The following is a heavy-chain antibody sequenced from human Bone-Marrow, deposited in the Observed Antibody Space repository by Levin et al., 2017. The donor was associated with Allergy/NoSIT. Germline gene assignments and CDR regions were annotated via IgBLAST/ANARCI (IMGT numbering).Heavy chain of an antibody. Sequence: GASVKVSCKASGYTFTDHYIHWVRQAPGQGLEWMGWMNSNGGGANYPQNFQGRVTMTRDTSINTAYMELISLTSDDTAVYYCARGKLRELLGFDYWGQGTLVTVSS. J-gene: IGHJ4*02. D-gene: IGHD1-7*01. CDR2: MNSNGGGA. V-gene: IGHV1-2*02. CDR1: GYTFTDHY. CDR3: ARGKLRELLGFDY.